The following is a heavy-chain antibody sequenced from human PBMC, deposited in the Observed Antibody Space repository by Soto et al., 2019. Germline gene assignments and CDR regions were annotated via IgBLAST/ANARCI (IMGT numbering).Heavy chain of an antibody. D-gene: IGHD6-13*01. CDR2: FNWGKGER. CDR3: ARGPSSLYSAACR. Sequence: GASVEISSKASGSNYTSYAMHWGRQAPVQRREWMGWFNWGKGERKYSESVKDRFTITRDTSADKVYMELSSLTSEDTAICYSARGPSSLYSAACRWGRATRVTVS. V-gene: IGHV1-3*01. CDR1: GSNYTSYA. J-gene: IGHJ2*01.